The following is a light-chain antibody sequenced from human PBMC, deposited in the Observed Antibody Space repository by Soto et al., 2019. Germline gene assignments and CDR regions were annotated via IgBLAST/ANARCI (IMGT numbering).Light chain of an antibody. J-gene: IGLJ2*01. Sequence: QSALTQPASASGSPGQTITISCTGTSSDVGGYNYVSWYQQHPGTAPKLMIYDVSNRPSGVSNRFSGSKSGNTASLTISGLQAEDEADYYCSSYTSSSTYVVFGGGTKLTVL. CDR2: DVS. CDR1: SSDVGGYNY. CDR3: SSYTSSSTYVV. V-gene: IGLV2-14*01.